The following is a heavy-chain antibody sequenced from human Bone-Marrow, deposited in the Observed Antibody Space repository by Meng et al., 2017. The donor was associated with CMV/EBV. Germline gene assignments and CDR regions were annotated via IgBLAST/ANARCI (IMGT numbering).Heavy chain of an antibody. Sequence: SETLSLTCTVSGGSISSSSYYWGWIRQPPGKGLEWIGSIYYSGGTYYNPSLKSRVTISVDTSKNQFSLKLSSVTAADTAVYYCARVGYCSGGSCYQPFDYWGQGTLVTVSS. CDR2: IYYSGGT. J-gene: IGHJ4*02. CDR1: GGSISSSSYY. CDR3: ARVGYCSGGSCYQPFDY. D-gene: IGHD2-15*01. V-gene: IGHV4-39*07.